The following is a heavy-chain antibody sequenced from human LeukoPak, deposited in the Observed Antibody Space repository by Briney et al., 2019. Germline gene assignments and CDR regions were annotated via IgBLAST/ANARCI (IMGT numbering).Heavy chain of an antibody. Sequence: QPGGSLRLSCAASGFTFSSYAMHWVRQAPGKGLEYVSAISSNGGSTYYANSVKGRFTNSRDNSKNTLYLQMGSLRAEDMAVYYCAREAVSYYDSSGLDNWGQGTLVTVSS. J-gene: IGHJ4*02. CDR3: AREAVSYYDSSGLDN. CDR1: GFTFSSYA. D-gene: IGHD3-22*01. CDR2: ISSNGGST. V-gene: IGHV3-64*01.